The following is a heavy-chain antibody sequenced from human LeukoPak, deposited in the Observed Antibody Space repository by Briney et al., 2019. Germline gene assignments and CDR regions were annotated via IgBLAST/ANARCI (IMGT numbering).Heavy chain of an antibody. CDR1: GGSFSGYY. J-gene: IGHJ5*02. V-gene: IGHV4-34*01. CDR3: ARASEEQQLVRWFDP. Sequence: SETLSLTCAVYGGSFSGYYWSWIRQPPGKGLEWIGEINHSGSTNYNPSLKSRVTTSVDTSKNQFSLKLSSVTAADTAVYYCARASEEQQLVRWFDPWGQGTLVTVSS. CDR2: INHSGST. D-gene: IGHD6-13*01.